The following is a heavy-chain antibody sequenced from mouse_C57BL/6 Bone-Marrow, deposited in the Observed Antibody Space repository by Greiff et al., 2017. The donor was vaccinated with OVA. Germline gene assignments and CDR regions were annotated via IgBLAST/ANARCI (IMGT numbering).Heavy chain of an antibody. CDR2: IWRGGST. CDR3: AERGTTVVAPGYFDV. Sequence: VKVEESGPGLVQPSQSLSITCTVSGFSLTSYGVHWVRQSPGKGLEWLGVIWRGGSTDYNAAFMSRQSITKDNSKSQVFFKMNSLQADDTAIYYCAERGTTVVAPGYFDVWGTGTTVTVSS. V-gene: IGHV2-5*01. J-gene: IGHJ1*03. D-gene: IGHD1-1*01. CDR1: GFSLTSYG.